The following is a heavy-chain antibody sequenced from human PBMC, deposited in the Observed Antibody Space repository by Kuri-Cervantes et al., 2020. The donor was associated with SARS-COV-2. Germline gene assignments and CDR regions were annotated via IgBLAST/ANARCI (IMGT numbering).Heavy chain of an antibody. Sequence: ETLSLTCAASGFTFSSYAMSWVRQAPGKGLEWVSAISGSGGSTYYADSVKGRFTISRDNSKNTLYLQMNSLRAEDTAVYYCAKDASTYYDFWSGYYESPGAFDIWGRGTMVTVSS. CDR3: AKDASTYYDFWSGYYESPGAFDI. CDR1: GFTFSSYA. CDR2: ISGSGGST. V-gene: IGHV3-23*01. D-gene: IGHD3-3*01. J-gene: IGHJ3*02.